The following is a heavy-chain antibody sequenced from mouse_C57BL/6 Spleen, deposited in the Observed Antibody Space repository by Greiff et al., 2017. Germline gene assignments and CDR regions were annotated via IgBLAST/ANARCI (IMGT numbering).Heavy chain of an antibody. CDR1: GYSFTDYN. CDR3: EINSNYSAWFAY. CDR2: INPNYGTT. J-gene: IGHJ3*01. V-gene: IGHV1-39*01. D-gene: IGHD2-5*01. Sequence: EVQLQQSGPELVKPGASVKISCKASGYSFTDYNMNWVKQSNGHSLEWIGVINPNYGTTSYNQKFKGKATLTVDQSSNTAYMQLNSLTSEDSADYYSEINSNYSAWFAYWGQGTLVTVSA.